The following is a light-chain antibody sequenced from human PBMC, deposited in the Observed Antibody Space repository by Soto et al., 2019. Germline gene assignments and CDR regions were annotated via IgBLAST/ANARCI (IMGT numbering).Light chain of an antibody. CDR3: QQYNTYPWT. V-gene: IGKV1-5*01. CDR1: QTIYTW. CDR2: DVS. J-gene: IGKJ1*01. Sequence: DIQMTQSPSTLSASVGDRVTIACRASQTIYTWLAWYQQKPGKAPKLLIYDVSSWDSGVPSRFSGSGSGTEFTLTISSLHPDDFATYYCQQYNTYPWTFGQGTKVEIK.